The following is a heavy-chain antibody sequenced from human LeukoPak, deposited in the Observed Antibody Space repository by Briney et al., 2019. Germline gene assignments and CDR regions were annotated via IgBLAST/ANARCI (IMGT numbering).Heavy chain of an antibody. CDR2: IYTSGST. CDR1: GGSISSGSYY. J-gene: IGHJ4*02. Sequence: SETLSLTCTVSGGSISSGSYYWSWIRQPAGKGLEWIGHIYTSGSTNYNPSLKSRVTISVDTSKNQFSLKLSSVTAADTAVYYCARLRGMYSSSWSQNNRDHWGQGTLVTVSS. CDR3: ARLRGMYSSSWSQNNRDH. D-gene: IGHD6-13*01. V-gene: IGHV4-61*09.